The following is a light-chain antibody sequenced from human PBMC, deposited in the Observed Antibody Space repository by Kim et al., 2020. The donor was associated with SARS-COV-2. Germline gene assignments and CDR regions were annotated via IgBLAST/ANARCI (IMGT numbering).Light chain of an antibody. J-gene: IGLJ3*02. CDR1: NIGSKS. CDR3: QVWDSNSDHWV. Sequence: AQGKTARITCGGNNIGSKSVHWYQQKPGQAPVLVIYYDNDRPSGIPERFSGSNSGNTATLTISRVEAGDEADYYCQVWDSNSDHWVFGGGTQLTVL. V-gene: IGLV3-21*04. CDR2: YDN.